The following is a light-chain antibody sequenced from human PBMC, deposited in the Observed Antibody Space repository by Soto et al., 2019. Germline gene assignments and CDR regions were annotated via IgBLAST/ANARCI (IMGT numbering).Light chain of an antibody. V-gene: IGKV1-27*01. CDR2: AAS. J-gene: IGKJ3*01. CDR3: QKYSSVPV. CDR1: QGIRNF. Sequence: DIQMTQSPTSLSASVGDRVTITCRASQGIRNFVAWYQQKPGKAPKLLIYAASTLQSGVPSRFSGSGSGTDFTLTINGLQPGDVATSSCQKYSSVPVFGPGTKVEIK.